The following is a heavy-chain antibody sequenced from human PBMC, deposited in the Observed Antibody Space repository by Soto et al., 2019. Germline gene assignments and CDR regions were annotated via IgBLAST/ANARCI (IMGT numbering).Heavy chain of an antibody. V-gene: IGHV4-59*08. CDR2: IYYSGST. CDR1: GGSTSSYY. Sequence: SETLSLTCTVSGGSTSSYYWSWIRQPPGKGLEWIGYIYYSGSTNYNPSLKSRVTISVDTSKNQFSLKLSSVTAADTAVYYCAKNRRSRAYYYYYYMDVWGKGTTVTVSS. CDR3: AKNRRSRAYYYYYYMDV. J-gene: IGHJ6*03.